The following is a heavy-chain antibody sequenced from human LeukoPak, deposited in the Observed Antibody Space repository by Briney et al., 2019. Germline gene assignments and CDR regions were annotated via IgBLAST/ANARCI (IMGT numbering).Heavy chain of an antibody. CDR3: ARAPENYYMDV. CDR2: IYTSGST. J-gene: IGHJ6*03. CDR1: AGSISSSSYY. V-gene: IGHV4-61*02. Sequence: PSETLSLTCTVSAGSISSSSYYWSWIRQPAGKGLEWIGRIYTSGSTNYNPSLKSRVTISVDTSKNQFSLKLSSVTAADTAVYYCARAPENYYMDVWGKGTTVTVSS.